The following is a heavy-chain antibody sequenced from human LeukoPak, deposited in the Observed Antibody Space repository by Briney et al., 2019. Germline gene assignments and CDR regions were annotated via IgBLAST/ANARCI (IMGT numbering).Heavy chain of an antibody. CDR2: INSDGRST. CDR1: GFTFSSYW. CDR3: ARVQLYCSGGYCYFDY. Sequence: GGSLRLSCVASGFTFSSYWMHWVRQAPGKGLVWVSRINSDGRSTSYADSVKGRFTISRDNAKSTLYLQMSSLRAEDTAVYYCARVQLYCSGGYCYFDYWGQGTLVTVSS. V-gene: IGHV3-74*01. J-gene: IGHJ4*03. D-gene: IGHD2-15*01.